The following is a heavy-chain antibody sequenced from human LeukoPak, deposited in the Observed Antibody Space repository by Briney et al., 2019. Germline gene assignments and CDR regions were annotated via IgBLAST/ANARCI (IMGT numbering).Heavy chain of an antibody. Sequence: GGSLRLSCAASGFTFSSYGMHWVRQAPDKGLEWVAFIRYDGSNKYYADSVKGRFTISRDNSKNTLYLQMNSLRAEDTAVYYCAKDPDSSPGIPYWGQGTLVTVSS. CDR2: IRYDGSNK. V-gene: IGHV3-30*02. D-gene: IGHD6-13*01. CDR1: GFTFSSYG. J-gene: IGHJ4*02. CDR3: AKDPDSSPGIPY.